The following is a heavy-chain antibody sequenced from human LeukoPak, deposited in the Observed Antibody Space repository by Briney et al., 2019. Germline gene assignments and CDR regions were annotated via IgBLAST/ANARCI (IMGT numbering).Heavy chain of an antibody. CDR3: GRGPAAVHP. J-gene: IGHJ5*02. CDR1: GYSLTNHF. V-gene: IGHV4-34*12. Sequence: PSETLSLTCGVSGYSLTNHFWIWIRQPPGKGLEWIGEILHTGRTNYNPSFNSRVTISIDTSKNQFFLSLTSVTAADTAVYYCGRGPAAVHPWGQGTLVTVSS. CDR2: ILHTGRT. D-gene: IGHD6-13*01.